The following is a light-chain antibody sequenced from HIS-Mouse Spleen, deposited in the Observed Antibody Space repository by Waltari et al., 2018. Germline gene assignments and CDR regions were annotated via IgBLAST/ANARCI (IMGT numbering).Light chain of an antibody. V-gene: IGLV3-10*01. Sequence: SYELTQPPSVSVSPGQTARITCSGHALPKKYAYWYQQKSGQAPVLVIYEDSKRPSGIPEGFSGSSSGTMATLTISGGQVEDEADYYCYSTDSSGNHRVFGGGTKLTVL. CDR2: EDS. J-gene: IGLJ2*01. CDR1: ALPKKY. CDR3: YSTDSSGNHRV.